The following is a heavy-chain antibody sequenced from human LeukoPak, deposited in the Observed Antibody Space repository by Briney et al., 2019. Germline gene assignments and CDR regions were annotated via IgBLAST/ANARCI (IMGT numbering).Heavy chain of an antibody. V-gene: IGHV1-69*13. CDR3: ASITLGIQSGV. D-gene: IGHD2-15*01. Sequence: GASVKVSCTASGGTFSSYAISWVRQAPGQGLEWMGGIIPIFGTANYAQKFQGRVTITADESTSTAYMELSSLRSEDTAVYYCASITLGIQSGVWGQGTLVTVSS. CDR1: GGTFSSYA. J-gene: IGHJ4*02. CDR2: IIPIFGTA.